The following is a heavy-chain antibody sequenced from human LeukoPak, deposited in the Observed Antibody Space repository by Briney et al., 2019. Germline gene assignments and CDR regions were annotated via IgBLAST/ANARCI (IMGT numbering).Heavy chain of an antibody. V-gene: IGHV4-34*12. D-gene: IGHD2-21*01. CDR2: IIPGGGV. CDR1: GVSFSAYS. J-gene: IGHJ4*02. Sequence: SETLSLTCAVHGVSFSAYSWSWIRQSPGRGLEWIGEIIPGGGVIYNPSLKSRATISGDTSENQFSLSLTPVTAADTAVYYCARIRCGHTDVVCYNYWGLGTLVTVSS. CDR3: ARIRCGHTDVVCYNY.